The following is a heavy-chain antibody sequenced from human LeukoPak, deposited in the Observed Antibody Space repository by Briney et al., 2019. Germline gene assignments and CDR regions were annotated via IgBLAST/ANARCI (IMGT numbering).Heavy chain of an antibody. V-gene: IGHV3-7*01. CDR1: GGSISSSSYY. Sequence: PSETLSLTCTVSGGSISSSSYYWGWIRQPPGKGLEWVANIKQDGSEGYYVDSVKGRFTVSRDNAKSSLYLQLNSLRAEDTAVYYCATRSCSISACRASSYHCMDFWGKGTTVTVSS. J-gene: IGHJ6*03. D-gene: IGHD2-2*01. CDR2: IKQDGSEG. CDR3: ATRSCSISACRASSYHCMDF.